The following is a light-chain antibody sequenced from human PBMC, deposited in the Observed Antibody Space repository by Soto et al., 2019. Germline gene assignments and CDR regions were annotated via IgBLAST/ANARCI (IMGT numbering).Light chain of an antibody. CDR1: SSDVGGYNY. Sequence: VLTQPPSASGSPGQPVAISCTGTSSDVGGYNYVSWYQQHPGKAPKLMIYEVNKRPSGVPDRFSGSKSGNTASLTVSGLQAEDEADYYCSSYAGSSNVFGTGTKVTVL. V-gene: IGLV2-8*01. CDR2: EVN. CDR3: SSYAGSSNV. J-gene: IGLJ1*01.